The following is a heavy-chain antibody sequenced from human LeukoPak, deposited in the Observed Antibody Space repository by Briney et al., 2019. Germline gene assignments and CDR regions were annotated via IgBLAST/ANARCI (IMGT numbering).Heavy chain of an antibody. Sequence: ASVKVSCKVSGYTLTELSMHWVRQAPGKGLEWMGGFDPEDGETIYAQKFQGRVTMTEDTSTDTAYMELSSLRSEDTAVYYCATPGIAAARTGGHLGYWGQGTLVTVSS. CDR1: GYTLTELS. J-gene: IGHJ4*02. V-gene: IGHV1-24*01. CDR2: FDPEDGET. CDR3: ATPGIAAARTGGHLGY. D-gene: IGHD6-13*01.